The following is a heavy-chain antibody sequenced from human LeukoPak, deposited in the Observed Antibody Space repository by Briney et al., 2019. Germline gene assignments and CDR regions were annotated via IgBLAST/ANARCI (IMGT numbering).Heavy chain of an antibody. CDR3: ASAGSGSGYPDV. D-gene: IGHD3-22*01. V-gene: IGHV1-2*06. CDR1: GYTFTGYY. Sequence: ASVSVSCKASGYTFTGYYMHWVRQAPGQGLEWVGRINPNSGGTNYAQKFQGGVTMTRDTSISTAYMELNRLRSDDTAVYYCASAGSGSGYPDVWGQGTTVTVSS. CDR2: INPNSGGT. J-gene: IGHJ6*02.